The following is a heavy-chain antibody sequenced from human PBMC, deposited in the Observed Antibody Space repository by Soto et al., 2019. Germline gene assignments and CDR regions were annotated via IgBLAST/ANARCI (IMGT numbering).Heavy chain of an antibody. J-gene: IGHJ4*02. CDR3: AMEVQVHTPAFVY. CDR1: GGTFNTYA. D-gene: IGHD2-15*01. Sequence: QVQLVQSGAELKKPGSSVKVSCQSSGGTFNTYAMNWVRQAPGQGPEWMGDISPMFGAANYAPKFQGRVTVAADECTGTSYLQLRSLTSEVTPLYFCAMEVQVHTPAFVYGGQGTLVTVSS. CDR2: ISPMFGAA. V-gene: IGHV1-69*19.